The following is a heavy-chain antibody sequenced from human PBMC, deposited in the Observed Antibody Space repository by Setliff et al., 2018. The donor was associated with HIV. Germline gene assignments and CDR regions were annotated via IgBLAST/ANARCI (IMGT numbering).Heavy chain of an antibody. J-gene: IGHJ6*03. Sequence: GGSLRLSCSTSGFNFRDSWMSWLRLAPGKGLEWVANISPDTSERYSVDSVRGRFTVSRDNAKNSLYLQMNSLRAEDTAMYYCARDRRRYDILTLHYMDVWGKGTTVTVSS. CDR1: GFNFRDSW. V-gene: IGHV3-7*01. CDR3: ARDRRRYDILTLHYMDV. CDR2: ISPDTSER. D-gene: IGHD3-9*01.